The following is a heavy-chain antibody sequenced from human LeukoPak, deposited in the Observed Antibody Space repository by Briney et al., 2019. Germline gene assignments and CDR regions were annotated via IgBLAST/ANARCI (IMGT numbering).Heavy chain of an antibody. D-gene: IGHD6-19*01. CDR1: GFTVSSNY. Sequence: GGSLRLSCADSGFTVSSNYMSWVRQAPGKGLEWVSVIYSGGSTYYADSVKGRFTISRDNSKNTLYLQMNSLRAEDTAVYYCARELTIAVAGSGGNYWGQGTLVTVSS. J-gene: IGHJ4*02. CDR2: IYSGGST. CDR3: ARELTIAVAGSGGNY. V-gene: IGHV3-66*01.